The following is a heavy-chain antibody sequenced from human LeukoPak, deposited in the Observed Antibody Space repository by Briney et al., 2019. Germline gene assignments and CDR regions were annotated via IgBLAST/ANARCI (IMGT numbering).Heavy chain of an antibody. D-gene: IGHD3-3*01. CDR3: ARPARDYDFWSGPGQYYYYMDV. J-gene: IGHJ6*03. Sequence: PSETLSLTCTVSGGSISSSSYYWGWIRQPPGKGLEWIGSIYYSGSTYYNPSLKSRVTISVDTSKNQFSLKLSSVTAADTAVYYCARPARDYDFWSGPGQYYYYMDVWGKGTTVTISS. CDR2: IYYSGST. V-gene: IGHV4-39*07. CDR1: GGSISSSSYY.